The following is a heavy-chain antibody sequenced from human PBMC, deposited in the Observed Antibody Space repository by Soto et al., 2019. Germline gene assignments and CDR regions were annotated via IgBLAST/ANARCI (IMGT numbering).Heavy chain of an antibody. V-gene: IGHV4-4*07. CDR3: ARAGFWSDYSNYYYGMDV. J-gene: IGHJ6*02. Sequence: PSETLSLTCTVSGGSISSYYWSWIRQPAGKGLEWIGRIYTSGSTNYNPSLKSRVTMSVDTSKNQFSLKLSSVTAADTAVYYCARAGFWSDYSNYYYGMDVWGQGTTVTVSS. CDR2: IYTSGST. D-gene: IGHD3-3*01. CDR1: GGSISSYY.